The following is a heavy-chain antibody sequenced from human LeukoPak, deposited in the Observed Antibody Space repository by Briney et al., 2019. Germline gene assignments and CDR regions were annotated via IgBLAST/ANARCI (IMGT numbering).Heavy chain of an antibody. V-gene: IGHV3-21*01. CDR2: ISSSSSYI. J-gene: IGHJ6*03. CDR3: ARARVFGVVIMDYYYYMDV. CDR1: GLSVSSNF. D-gene: IGHD3-3*01. Sequence: GGSLRLSCAATGLSVSSNFMSWVRQAPGKGLEWVSSISSSSSYIYYADSAKGRFTISRDNAKNSLYLQMNSLRAEDTAVYYCARARVFGVVIMDYYYYMDVWGKGTTVTVSS.